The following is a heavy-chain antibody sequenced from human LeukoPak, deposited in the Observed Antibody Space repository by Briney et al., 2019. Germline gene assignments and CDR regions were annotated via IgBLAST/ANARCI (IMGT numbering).Heavy chain of an antibody. J-gene: IGHJ4*02. CDR3: ATESGTYSGTCFDY. V-gene: IGHV3-23*01. Sequence: GGSLRLSCAASGFTFSSYAMSWVRQAPGKGLEWVSAISGSGGSTYYADSVKGRFTISRDNAKNSLYLQMNSLRAEDTAVYYCATESGTYSGTCFDYWGQGTLVTVSS. CDR1: GFTFSSYA. D-gene: IGHD1-26*01. CDR2: ISGSGGST.